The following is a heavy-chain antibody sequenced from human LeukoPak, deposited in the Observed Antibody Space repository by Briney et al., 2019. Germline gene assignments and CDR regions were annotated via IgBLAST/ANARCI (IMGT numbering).Heavy chain of an antibody. Sequence: GGSLRLSCAASGFTFSNYWMSWVRQAPGKGLEWVSSISSSSSYIYYADSVKGRFTISRDNAKNSLYLQMNSLRAEDTAVYYCARDPRGATLDYWGQGTLVTVSS. CDR3: ARDPRGATLDY. J-gene: IGHJ4*02. D-gene: IGHD1-26*01. CDR2: ISSSSSYI. CDR1: GFTFSNYW. V-gene: IGHV3-21*01.